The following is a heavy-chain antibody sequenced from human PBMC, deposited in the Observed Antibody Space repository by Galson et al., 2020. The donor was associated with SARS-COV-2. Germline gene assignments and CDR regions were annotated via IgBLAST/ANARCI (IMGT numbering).Heavy chain of an antibody. CDR1: VFTFSSYG. Sequence: TGGSLRLSFAASVFTFSSYGMHWVRQAPGKGLEWVAVIWYDGSNKNYADTVKGRFTISRDNSKNTLYLQMNSLRAEDTAVYYCARCARRQYVLPAALLDVWGQGTTVTVSS. V-gene: IGHV3-33*01. D-gene: IGHD2-2*01. CDR2: IWYDGSNK. CDR3: ARCARRQYVLPAALLDV. J-gene: IGHJ6*02.